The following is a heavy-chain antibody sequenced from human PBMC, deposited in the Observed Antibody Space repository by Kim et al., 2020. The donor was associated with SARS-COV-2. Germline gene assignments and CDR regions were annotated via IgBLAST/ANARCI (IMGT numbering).Heavy chain of an antibody. D-gene: IGHD5-18*01. Sequence: DSVKGRFTISIDNSKNTLYLQMNSLRAEDTAVYYCAKSVNSDTAMVTLDYWGQGTLVTVSS. J-gene: IGHJ4*02. V-gene: IGHV3-23*01. CDR3: AKSVNSDTAMVTLDY.